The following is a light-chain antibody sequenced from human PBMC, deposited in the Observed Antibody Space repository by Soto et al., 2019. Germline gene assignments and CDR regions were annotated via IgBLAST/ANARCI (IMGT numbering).Light chain of an antibody. CDR1: QGISSY. Sequence: AIRMTQSPSSFSASTGDRVTITCRASQGISSYLAWYQQKPGKAPKLLIYAASTLQSGVPSRFSGSGSGTDFTLTISSLQPEDFATYYCQQSFSTPFTFGPGTKVDSK. CDR2: AAS. CDR3: QQSFSTPFT. J-gene: IGKJ3*01. V-gene: IGKV1-8*01.